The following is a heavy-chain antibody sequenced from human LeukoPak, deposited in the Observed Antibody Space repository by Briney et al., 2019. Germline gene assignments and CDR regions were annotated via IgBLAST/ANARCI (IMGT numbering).Heavy chain of an antibody. Sequence: ASVKVSCKASGYTFTGYYMHWVRQAPGQGLEWMGWINPNSGGTNYAQKFQGRVTMTRDTSISTAYMELSRLRSDDTAVYYCAREGFYDSSGPPQGSFDYWGQGTLVTVSS. V-gene: IGHV1-2*02. CDR1: GYTFTGYY. J-gene: IGHJ4*02. CDR2: INPNSGGT. CDR3: AREGFYDSSGPPQGSFDY. D-gene: IGHD3-22*01.